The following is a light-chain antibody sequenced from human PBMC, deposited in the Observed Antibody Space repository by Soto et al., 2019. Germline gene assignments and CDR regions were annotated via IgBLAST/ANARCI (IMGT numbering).Light chain of an antibody. CDR1: QGISNA. V-gene: IGKV1-13*02. CDR3: QKFNPYSLT. J-gene: IGKJ4*01. Sequence: AIPLTQSPSSLSASVGDRVTITCRASQGISNALGWYQQKPGKTPNLLIYDASNLHDGVPSRFSGSGSGTDFTLTISSLQPEDFATYYCQKFNPYSLTFGGGTKVEIK. CDR2: DAS.